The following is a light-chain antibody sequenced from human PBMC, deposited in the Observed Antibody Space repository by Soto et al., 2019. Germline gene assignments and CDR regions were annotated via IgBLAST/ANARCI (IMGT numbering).Light chain of an antibody. CDR1: QSVSSSY. Sequence: EIVLTQSPGTLSLSPGERATLSCRASQSVSSSYLAWYQQKPVQAPRLLIYDASSRATGIPHRFSGSGSGTDFTLTISRLEPEDFAVYYCQLYGTSPYTFGQGTKLEIK. V-gene: IGKV3-20*01. CDR2: DAS. J-gene: IGKJ2*01. CDR3: QLYGTSPYT.